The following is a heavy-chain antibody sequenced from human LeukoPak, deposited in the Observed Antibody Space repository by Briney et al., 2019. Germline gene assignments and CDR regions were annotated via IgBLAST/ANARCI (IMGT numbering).Heavy chain of an antibody. J-gene: IGHJ4*02. Sequence: GGSLRLSCAASGFTFSSYAMSWVRQAPGKGLEWVSAISGSGGSTYYADSVKGRFTISRDNSKNTLYLQMNSLRAEGTAVYYWAKDQSVYYYDSSGYYYYFDYWGQGTLVTVSS. CDR3: AKDQSVYYYDSSGYYYYFDY. CDR2: ISGSGGST. V-gene: IGHV3-23*01. CDR1: GFTFSSYA. D-gene: IGHD3-22*01.